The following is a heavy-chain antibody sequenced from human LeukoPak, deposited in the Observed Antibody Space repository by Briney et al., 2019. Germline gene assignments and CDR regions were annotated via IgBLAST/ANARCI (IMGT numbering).Heavy chain of an antibody. CDR3: AKESYGSGSYYYYGMDV. J-gene: IGHJ6*02. Sequence: GGSLRLSCAASGFTFSSYAMSWVRQAPGKGLEWVSAISGSGGSTYYADSVKGRFTISRDNSKNTLYLQMNSLRAEDTAVYYCAKESYGSGSYYYYGMDVRGQGTTVTVSS. CDR1: GFTFSSYA. V-gene: IGHV3-23*01. CDR2: ISGSGGST. D-gene: IGHD3-10*01.